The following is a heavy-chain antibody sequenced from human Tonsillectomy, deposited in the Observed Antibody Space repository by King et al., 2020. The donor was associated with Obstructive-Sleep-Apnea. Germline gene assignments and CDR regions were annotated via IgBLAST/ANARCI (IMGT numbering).Heavy chain of an antibody. J-gene: IGHJ6*02. CDR2: IYYSGST. CDR3: ARCQGSDDYYGMDV. D-gene: IGHD6-6*01. Sequence: QLQESGPGLVKPSETLSLTCTVSGGSISSGGYYWSWIRQHPGKGLEWIGYIYYSGSTYYNPSLKSRVTISVDTSKNQFSLKLSSVTAADTAVYDCARCQGSDDYYGMDVGGQGTTVTVSS. V-gene: IGHV4-31*03. CDR1: GGSISSGGYY.